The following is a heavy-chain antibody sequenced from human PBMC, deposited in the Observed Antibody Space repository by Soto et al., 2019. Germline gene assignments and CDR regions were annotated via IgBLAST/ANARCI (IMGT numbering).Heavy chain of an antibody. CDR3: ARYSGTLQFDY. Sequence: SETLSLTCTVSGGSISDYCWSWIRQPPGKGLEWIGYIYYSGTTNYNPSLKSRVTISVDTSKNQFSLKLSSVTVADTAVYYCARYSGTLQFDYWGQGTLVTVSS. V-gene: IGHV4-59*01. D-gene: IGHD1-26*01. CDR2: IYYSGTT. J-gene: IGHJ4*02. CDR1: GGSISDYC.